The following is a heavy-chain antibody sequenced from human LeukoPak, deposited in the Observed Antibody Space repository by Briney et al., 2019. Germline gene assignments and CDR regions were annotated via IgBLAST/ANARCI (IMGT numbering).Heavy chain of an antibody. CDR2: IHYSGST. V-gene: IGHV4-31*03. CDR1: GGSISSGGYY. J-gene: IGHJ4*02. Sequence: SETLSLTCTVSGGSISSGGYYWSWIRQHPGKGLEWIGYIHYSGSTYYNPSLKSRVTISVDTSKNQFSLKLSSVTAADTAVYYCARDDDYGASGWGQGTLVTVSS. CDR3: ARDDDYGASG. D-gene: IGHD4-17*01.